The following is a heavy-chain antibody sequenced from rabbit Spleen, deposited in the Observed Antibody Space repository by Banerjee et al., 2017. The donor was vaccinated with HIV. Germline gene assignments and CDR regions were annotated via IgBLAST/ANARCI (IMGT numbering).Heavy chain of an antibody. CDR2: INAATAKP. J-gene: IGHJ4*01. CDR1: GFSFSNKAV. Sequence: QEQVVESGGGLVKPEGSLKLSCTASGFSFSNKAVMCWVRQAPGKGLEWIACINAATAKPVYATWAKGRFTISRTSSTTVTLRMTSLTAADRATYFCARDLLGVIGWNFYLWGPGTLVTVS. V-gene: IGHV1S45*01. D-gene: IGHD1-1*01. CDR3: ARDLLGVIGWNFYL.